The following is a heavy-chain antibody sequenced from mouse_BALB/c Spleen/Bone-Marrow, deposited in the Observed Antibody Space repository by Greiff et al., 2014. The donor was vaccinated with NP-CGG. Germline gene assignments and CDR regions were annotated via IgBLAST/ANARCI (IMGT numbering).Heavy chain of an antibody. CDR2: IDPYSGGT. D-gene: IGHD1-1*01. Sequence: VQLQQSGPELVKPGAPVNVSCKASGYAFTSYNMYWVKQSHGKSLEWIGYIDPYSGGTSYNQKFKGKATLTVDKSSSTAYMHLNSLTSEDSAVYYCARRVYYDYYAMDYWGQGTSVTVSS. J-gene: IGHJ4*01. V-gene: IGHV1S135*01. CDR1: GYAFTSYN. CDR3: ARRVYYDYYAMDY.